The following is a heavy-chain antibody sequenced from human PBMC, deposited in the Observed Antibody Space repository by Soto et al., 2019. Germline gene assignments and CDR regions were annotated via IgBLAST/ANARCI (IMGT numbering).Heavy chain of an antibody. CDR1: GGSISSGGYS. CDR2: IYHSGST. Sequence: QLQLQESGSGLVKPSQTLSLTCAVSGGSISSGGYSWSWIRQPPGKGLGWIGYIYHSGSTYSNPSVXGXXTISVDRSKNQFSLRPSSVTAADTAVYYCARAPSPWGQGALVTVSS. CDR3: ARAPSP. V-gene: IGHV4-30-2*01. J-gene: IGHJ5*02.